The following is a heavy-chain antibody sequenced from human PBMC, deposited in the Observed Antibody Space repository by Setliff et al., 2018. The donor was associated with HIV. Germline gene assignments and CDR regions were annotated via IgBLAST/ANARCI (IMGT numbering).Heavy chain of an antibody. D-gene: IGHD5-18*01. Sequence: TLSLTCTVSGGSISSSSYYWGWIRQPPGKGLEWIGSIYYSGSTNYNPSLKSRVTISVDKSKNQFSLKLSSVTAADTAVYYCARATPGYNYGSRHAFDIWGQGTKVTVSS. CDR1: GGSISSSSYY. CDR3: ARATPGYNYGSRHAFDI. J-gene: IGHJ3*02. V-gene: IGHV4-39*07. CDR2: IYYSGST.